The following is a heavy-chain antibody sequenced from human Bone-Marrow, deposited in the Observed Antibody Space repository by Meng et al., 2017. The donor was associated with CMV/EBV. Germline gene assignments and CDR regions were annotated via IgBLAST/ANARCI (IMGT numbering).Heavy chain of an antibody. V-gene: IGHV5-51*01. CDR1: GYSFASYW. CDR3: ARGRVVPAAIGVDNFDY. Sequence: GESLKISCKGSGYSFASYWIGWVRQLPGKGLEWMAIIYPAESEIRYSPSFQGQVSVSADRSTSTAYLQWSSLKASDTAMYYCARGRVVPAAIGVDNFDYWGQGTLVTVSS. CDR2: IYPAESEI. D-gene: IGHD2-2*01. J-gene: IGHJ4*02.